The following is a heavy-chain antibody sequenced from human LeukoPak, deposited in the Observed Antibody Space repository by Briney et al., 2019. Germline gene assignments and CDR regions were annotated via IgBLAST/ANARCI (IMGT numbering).Heavy chain of an antibody. CDR2: ISAYSGNT. D-gene: IGHD7-27*01. Sequence: ASVKVSCKASGYTFTTNGISWVRQAPGQGLEWMGWISAYSGNTIYAQKLQGRVTMTTDTSTTTAYMELRSLRSDDTAVYYCVGGAPNWGFDYWGQGTLVTVSS. CDR3: VGGAPNWGFDY. J-gene: IGHJ4*02. V-gene: IGHV1-18*01. CDR1: GYTFTTNG.